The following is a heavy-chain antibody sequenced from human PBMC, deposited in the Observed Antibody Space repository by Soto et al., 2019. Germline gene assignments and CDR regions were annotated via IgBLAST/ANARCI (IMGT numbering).Heavy chain of an antibody. D-gene: IGHD3-10*01. J-gene: IGHJ4*02. CDR2: ISGSGGST. Sequence: PGGSLRLSCAASGFTFSSYAMSWVRQSPGKGLEWVSAISGSGGSTYYADSVKGRFTISRDNSKNTLYLQMNSLRAEDTAVYFCAKGMFSSSPAAAGSFDYWGQGALVTVSS. CDR3: AKGMFSSSPAAAGSFDY. V-gene: IGHV3-23*01. CDR1: GFTFSSYA.